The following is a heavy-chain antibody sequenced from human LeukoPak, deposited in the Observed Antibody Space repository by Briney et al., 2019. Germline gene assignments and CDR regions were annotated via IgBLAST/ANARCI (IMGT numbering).Heavy chain of an antibody. J-gene: IGHJ4*02. CDR3: ARASYYYDSSGYEFDY. V-gene: IGHV1-3*01. Sequence: ASVKVSCKAPGYTFTSYAMHWVRQAPGQRLEWMGWINAGNGNTKYSQKFQGRVTITRDTSASTAYMELSSLRSEDTAVYYCARASYYYDSSGYEFDYWGQGTLVTVSS. D-gene: IGHD3-22*01. CDR2: INAGNGNT. CDR1: GYTFTSYA.